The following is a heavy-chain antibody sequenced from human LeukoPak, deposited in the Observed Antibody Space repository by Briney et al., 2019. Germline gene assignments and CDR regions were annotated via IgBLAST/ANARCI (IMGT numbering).Heavy chain of an antibody. Sequence: GGSLRLSCAASGFTFSSYAMSWVRQAPGRGLEWVSAINGSGTDTSYADSVRGRFTISRDNSKNPLYLQMNSLRAEDTAVYYCAKDWSSTSLLYYYYYMDVWGKGTTVTVSS. J-gene: IGHJ6*03. V-gene: IGHV3-23*01. CDR3: AKDWSSTSLLYYYYYMDV. CDR1: GFTFSSYA. CDR2: INGSGTDT. D-gene: IGHD2-2*01.